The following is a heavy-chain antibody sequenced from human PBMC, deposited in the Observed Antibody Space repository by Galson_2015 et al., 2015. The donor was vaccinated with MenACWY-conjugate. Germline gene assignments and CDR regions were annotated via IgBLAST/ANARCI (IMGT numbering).Heavy chain of an antibody. CDR3: ASWVGRDY. CDR1: GFSVSTYW. Sequence: LRLSCAASGFSVSTYWMTWVRQAQGKGLEWVANIKEDGSEQYYVDSVKGRFTISRDNAKSSLYLQMNSLRGEDTAVYYCASWVGRDYWGQGTLVTVSS. CDR2: IKEDGSEQ. V-gene: IGHV3-7*03. J-gene: IGHJ4*02. D-gene: IGHD1-14*01.